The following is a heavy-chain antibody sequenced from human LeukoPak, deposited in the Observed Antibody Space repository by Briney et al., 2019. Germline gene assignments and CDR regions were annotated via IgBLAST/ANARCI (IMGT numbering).Heavy chain of an antibody. CDR2: IWYDGSNK. Sequence: PGGSLRLSCAASGFTFSDYTIHWVRQAPGKGLEWVAVIWYDGSNKYYADSVKGRFTISRDNSKNTLYLQMNSLRAEDTAVYYCAKGEVLRFLEWLFGFDYWGQGTLVTVSS. V-gene: IGHV3-30-3*02. D-gene: IGHD3-3*01. J-gene: IGHJ4*02. CDR1: GFTFSDYT. CDR3: AKGEVLRFLEWLFGFDY.